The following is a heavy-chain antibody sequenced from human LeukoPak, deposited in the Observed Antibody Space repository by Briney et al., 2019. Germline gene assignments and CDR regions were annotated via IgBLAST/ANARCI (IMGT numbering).Heavy chain of an antibody. CDR3: AKDNRRHYTSGPNPDSLH. Sequence: GGSLRLSWAGSGFIFNNYAMHWVRQPPGKGLEWVSGISWNSGSIDYADSVKGRFTISRDNAKNSLYLQMNSLRVEDTAFYYCAKDNRRHYTSGPNPDSLHWGQGALVTVSS. CDR2: ISWNSGSI. J-gene: IGHJ4*02. V-gene: IGHV3-9*01. CDR1: GFIFNNYA. D-gene: IGHD6-19*01.